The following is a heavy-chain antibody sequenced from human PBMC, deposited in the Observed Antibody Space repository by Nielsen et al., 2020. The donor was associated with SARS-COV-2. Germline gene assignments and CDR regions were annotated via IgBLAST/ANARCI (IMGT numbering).Heavy chain of an antibody. CDR1: GFSLSTSGMC. CDR2: IDWDDDK. Sequence: SGPTLVKPTQTLTLTCTFSGFSLSTSGMCVSWIRQPPGKALEWLARIDWDDDKYYSTSLKTRLTISKDTSKNQVVLTMTNMDPVDTATYYCARDSYDILTGYAVSFDPWGQGTLVTVSS. D-gene: IGHD3-9*01. J-gene: IGHJ5*02. V-gene: IGHV2-70*11. CDR3: ARDSYDILTGYAVSFDP.